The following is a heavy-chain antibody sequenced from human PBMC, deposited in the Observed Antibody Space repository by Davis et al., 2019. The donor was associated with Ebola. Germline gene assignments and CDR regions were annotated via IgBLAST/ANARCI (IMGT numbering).Heavy chain of an antibody. J-gene: IGHJ5*02. CDR3: ARDGRFLELNP. CDR2: ISSSSSYI. Sequence: PSETLSLTCAVYGGSFSGYYWSWIRQPPGKGLEWVSSISSSSSYIYYADSVKGRFTISRDNAKNTLYLQMNSLRAEDTAVYYCARDGRFLELNPWGQGTLVTVSS. CDR1: GGSFSGYY. V-gene: IGHV3-21*01. D-gene: IGHD3-3*01.